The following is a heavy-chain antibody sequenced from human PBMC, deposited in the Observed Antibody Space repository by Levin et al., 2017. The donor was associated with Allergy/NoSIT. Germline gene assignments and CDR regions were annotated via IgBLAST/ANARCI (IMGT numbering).Heavy chain of an antibody. Sequence: PSETLSLTCTVSGGSISSGSYYWSWIRQPAGKGLEWIGRIYTSGSTNYNPSLKSRVTISVDTSKNQFSLKLSSVTAADTAVYYCARVTSQLLWGEGPYDYYYMDVWGKGTTVTVSS. J-gene: IGHJ6*03. D-gene: IGHD2-2*01. CDR1: GGSISSGSYY. CDR3: ARVTSQLLWGEGPYDYYYMDV. CDR2: IYTSGST. V-gene: IGHV4-61*02.